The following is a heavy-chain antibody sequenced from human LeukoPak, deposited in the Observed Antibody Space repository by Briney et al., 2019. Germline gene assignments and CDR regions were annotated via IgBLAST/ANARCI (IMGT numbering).Heavy chain of an antibody. V-gene: IGHV3-30*02. CDR1: GFTFSSYG. CDR2: IRYDGSNK. Sequence: GGSLRLSCAASGFTFSSYGMHWVRQAPGKGLEWVAFIRYDGSNKYYAESVKGRFTISRDNSQNTLYMQMNSLRDEDTAVYYCAKDIPGIAAAGTSWGYFDLWGRGTLVTVSS. J-gene: IGHJ2*01. D-gene: IGHD6-13*01. CDR3: AKDIPGIAAAGTSWGYFDL.